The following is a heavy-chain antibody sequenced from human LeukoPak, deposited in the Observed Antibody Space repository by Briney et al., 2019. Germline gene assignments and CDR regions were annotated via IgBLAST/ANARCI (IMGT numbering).Heavy chain of an antibody. CDR2: IYSSGST. J-gene: IGHJ4*02. CDR3: ARGPKILGSGSPFDN. V-gene: IGHV4-4*07. D-gene: IGHD3-10*01. Sequence: SETLSLTCTVSGGSISSNYWSWIRQPAGKGLEWIGRIYSSGSTNYNPSLKSRVTMSVDTSKNQFSLKLSSVTAADTAVYFCARGPKILGSGSPFDNCGQGTLVTVSS. CDR1: GGSISSNY.